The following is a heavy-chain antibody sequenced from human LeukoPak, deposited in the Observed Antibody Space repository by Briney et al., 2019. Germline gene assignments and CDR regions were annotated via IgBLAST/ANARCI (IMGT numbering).Heavy chain of an antibody. Sequence: SETLSLTCTVSGGSISSYYWSWIRQPPGKGLEWIEYIYYSGSTNYNPSLKSRVTISVDTSKNQFSLKLSSVTAADTAVYYCARDRSTEWLLGYYYMDVWGKGTTVTVSS. D-gene: IGHD6-19*01. V-gene: IGHV4-59*01. CDR3: ARDRSTEWLLGYYYMDV. CDR1: GGSISSYY. CDR2: IYYSGST. J-gene: IGHJ6*03.